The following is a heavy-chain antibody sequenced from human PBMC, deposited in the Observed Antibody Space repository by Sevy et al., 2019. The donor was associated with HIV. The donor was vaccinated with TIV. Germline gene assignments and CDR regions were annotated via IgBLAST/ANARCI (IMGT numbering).Heavy chain of an antibody. J-gene: IGHJ4*02. CDR1: GFTFSNYA. CDR3: TNSLGGY. CDR2: LSGSGGST. D-gene: IGHD7-27*01. Sequence: GGSLSLSCAASGFTFSNYAMSWVRQAPGKGLEWVSTLSGSGGSTYYADSVQGRLTVSRDNSKRTLYLQMNNLRVEDTATYYCTNSLGGYWGQGTLVTVSS. V-gene: IGHV3-23*01.